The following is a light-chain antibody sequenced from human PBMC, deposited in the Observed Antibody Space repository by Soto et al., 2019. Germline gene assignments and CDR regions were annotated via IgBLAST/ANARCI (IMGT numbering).Light chain of an antibody. CDR1: SSDVGGFNY. V-gene: IGLV2-14*03. Sequence: QSALTQPASVSGSPGQSITISCTGTSSDVGGFNYVSWYHQHPGKAPKLMIYDVTNRPSGVAYRFSGSKSGNTASLTSSGLRAEDEADYYCSSYTSSSTYVFGTGTKLNVL. J-gene: IGLJ1*01. CDR3: SSYTSSSTYV. CDR2: DVT.